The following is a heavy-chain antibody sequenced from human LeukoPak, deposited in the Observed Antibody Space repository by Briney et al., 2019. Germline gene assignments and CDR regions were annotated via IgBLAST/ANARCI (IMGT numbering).Heavy chain of an antibody. J-gene: IGHJ6*03. D-gene: IGHD3-10*01. CDR2: LYHSGTT. Sequence: SETLSLTCIVSGGSIRSNSYYWGWIRQPPGKGLEWIGSLYHSGTTYYNPSLKSRVTISVDMSKSQFSLKLSSVTAADTAVYYCARVKDYSGSGSQRGDYYYYYMDVWGKGTTVTVSS. CDR3: ARVKDYSGSGSQRGDYYYYYMDV. V-gene: IGHV4-39*07. CDR1: GGSIRSNSYY.